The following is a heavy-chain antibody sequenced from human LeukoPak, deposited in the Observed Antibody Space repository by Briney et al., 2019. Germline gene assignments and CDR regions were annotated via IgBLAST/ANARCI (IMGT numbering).Heavy chain of an antibody. V-gene: IGHV3-9*01. J-gene: IGHJ5*02. Sequence: GGSLRLSCAASGFTFDDYAMHWVRRAPGKGLEWVSGISWNSGSIGYADSVKGRFTISRDNAKNSLYLQMNSLRAEDSALYYCAKGSSWYPEPNNWFDPWGQGTLVTVSS. CDR2: ISWNSGSI. CDR3: AKGSSWYPEPNNWFDP. CDR1: GFTFDDYA. D-gene: IGHD6-13*01.